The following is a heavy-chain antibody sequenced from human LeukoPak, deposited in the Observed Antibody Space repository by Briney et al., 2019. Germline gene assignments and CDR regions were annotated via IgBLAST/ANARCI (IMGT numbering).Heavy chain of an antibody. CDR1: RFTFSSYA. J-gene: IGHJ4*02. V-gene: IGHV3-23*01. D-gene: IGHD3-22*01. CDR2: ISGSGGST. CDR3: AKPSHYYDSSGSPYYFDY. Sequence: GGSLRLSCAASRFTFSSYAMSWVRQAPGKGLEWVSAISGSGGSTYYADSVKGRFTISRDNSKNTLYLQMNSLRAEDTAVYYCAKPSHYYDSSGSPYYFDYWGQGTLVTVSS.